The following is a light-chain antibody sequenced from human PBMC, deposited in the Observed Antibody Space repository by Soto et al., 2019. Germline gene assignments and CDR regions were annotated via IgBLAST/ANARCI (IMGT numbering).Light chain of an antibody. V-gene: IGLV1-40*01. J-gene: IGLJ1*01. CDR1: RSNIGAGYD. Sequence: QSVLTQPPSVSGAPGQGVPLSCTGSRSNIGAGYDVHWYQQLPGTAPKLLIYGNSNRPSGVPDRFSGSKSGTSASLAITGLQAEDEADYYCQSYDSSLSGYVFGTGTKVTV. CDR3: QSYDSSLSGYV. CDR2: GNS.